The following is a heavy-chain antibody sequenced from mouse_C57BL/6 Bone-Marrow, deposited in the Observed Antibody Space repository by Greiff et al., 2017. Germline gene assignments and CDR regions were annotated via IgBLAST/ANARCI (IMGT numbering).Heavy chain of an antibody. J-gene: IGHJ4*01. V-gene: IGHV5-16*01. CDR2: INYDGSST. CDR3: ARDDGSSHGAMDY. CDR1: GFTFSDYY. Sequence: EVKVVESEGGLVQPGSSMKLSCTASGFTFSDYYMAWVRQVPEKGLEWVANINYDGSSTYYLDSLKSRFIISRDNAKNILYLQMSSLKSEDTATYYCARDDGSSHGAMDYWGQGTSVTVSS. D-gene: IGHD1-1*01.